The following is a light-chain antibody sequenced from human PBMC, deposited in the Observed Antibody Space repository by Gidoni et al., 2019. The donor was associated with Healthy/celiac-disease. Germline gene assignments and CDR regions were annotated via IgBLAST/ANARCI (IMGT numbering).Light chain of an antibody. CDR3: QQYGSSFT. Sequence: IVLTQSPGTLSLSPGERATLSCRASQSVSSSYLAWYQQKPGQAPRLLIYAASSRATGIPDRFSSSGSGTDFTLTISRLEPEDFAVYYCQQYGSSFTFGPGTKVDIK. CDR1: QSVSSSY. CDR2: AAS. J-gene: IGKJ3*01. V-gene: IGKV3-20*01.